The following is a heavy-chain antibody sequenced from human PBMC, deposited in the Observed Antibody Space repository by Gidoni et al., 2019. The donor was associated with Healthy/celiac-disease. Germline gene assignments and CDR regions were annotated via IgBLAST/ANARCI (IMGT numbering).Heavy chain of an antibody. J-gene: IGHJ6*02. CDR2: ISDDESNK. CDR1: GFILSSYA. D-gene: IGHD6-13*01. V-gene: IGHV3-30*04. CDR3: ARVGAGSSSYYYYYGMYV. Sequence: QVQLVASGGGVVQPGRYVRLSCAASGFILSSYAMHWVRQAPGKGLEWVAVISDDESNKYYADSVKGRFTISRDNSKNTLYLQMNSLRAEDTAVYYCARVGAGSSSYYYYYGMYVWGQGTTVTVSS.